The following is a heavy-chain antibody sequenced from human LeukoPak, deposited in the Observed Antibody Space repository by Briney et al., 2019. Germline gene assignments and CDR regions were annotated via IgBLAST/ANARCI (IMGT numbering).Heavy chain of an antibody. CDR3: AKDDRIQTRRYSYNY. J-gene: IGHJ4*02. Sequence: GGSLRLSCAASGFTFSSYNMNWVRQAPGKGLEWVSYISSSSSTIYYADSVKGRFTISRDNAKKSLYLQMNSLRAEDTAVYYCAKDDRIQTRRYSYNYWGQGTLVTVSS. D-gene: IGHD5-18*01. CDR1: GFTFSSYN. V-gene: IGHV3-48*01. CDR2: ISSSSSTI.